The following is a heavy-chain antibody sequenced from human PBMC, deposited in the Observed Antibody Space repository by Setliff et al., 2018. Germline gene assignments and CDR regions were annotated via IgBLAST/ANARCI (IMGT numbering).Heavy chain of an antibody. V-gene: IGHV4-59*01. CDR3: ARDRTAYNYGMDV. CDR2: VYYTGTT. CDR1: GDSISNYY. D-gene: IGHD5-18*01. J-gene: IGHJ6*02. Sequence: SETLSLTCTVSGDSISNYYWNWIRQPAGKGLEWIGYVYYTGTTNYDPSLKSRVTISVDPSKNQVSLKLSSATAADTAVYYCARDRTAYNYGMDVWGQGTTVTVSS.